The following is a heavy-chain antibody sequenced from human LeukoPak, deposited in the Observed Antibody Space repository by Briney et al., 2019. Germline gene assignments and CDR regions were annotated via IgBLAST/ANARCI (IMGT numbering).Heavy chain of an antibody. Sequence: ASVKVSCKASGYTFTSYGISWVRQAPGQGLEWMGWISAYNGNTNYAQKLQGRVTMTTDTSTSTAYMELRSRRSDDTAVYYCARGRKGSITIFGVVTFPPNWFDPWGQGTLVTVSS. CDR2: ISAYNGNT. V-gene: IGHV1-18*01. D-gene: IGHD3-3*01. CDR1: GYTFTSYG. CDR3: ARGRKGSITIFGVVTFPPNWFDP. J-gene: IGHJ5*02.